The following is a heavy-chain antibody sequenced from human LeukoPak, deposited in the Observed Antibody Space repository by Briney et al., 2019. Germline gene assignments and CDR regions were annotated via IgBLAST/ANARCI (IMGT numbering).Heavy chain of an antibody. CDR2: IYYSGST. CDR3: ARLGQWLRGGNAFDI. Sequence: SQTLSLTCTVSGGSISSGGYYWSWIRQPPGKGLEWIGYIYYSGSTNYNPSLKSRVTISVDTSKNQFSLKLSSVTAADTAVYYCARLGQWLRGGNAFDIWGQGTMVTVSS. V-gene: IGHV4-61*08. D-gene: IGHD5-12*01. J-gene: IGHJ3*02. CDR1: GGSISSGGYY.